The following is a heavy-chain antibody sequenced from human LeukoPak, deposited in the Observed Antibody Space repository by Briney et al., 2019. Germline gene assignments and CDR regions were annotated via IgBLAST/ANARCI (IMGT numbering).Heavy chain of an antibody. J-gene: IGHJ3*02. V-gene: IGHV5-10-1*01. D-gene: IGHD3-22*01. CDR1: GYSFTSYW. CDR3: ARHSLGYYDSSGYYLDAFDI. CDR2: IDPSDSYT. Sequence: GESLKISCKGPGYSFTSYWISWVRQMPGKGLEWMGRIDPSDSYTNYSPSFQGHVTISADKSISTAYLQWSTLKASDTAMYYCARHSLGYYDSSGYYLDAFDIWGQGTMVTVSS.